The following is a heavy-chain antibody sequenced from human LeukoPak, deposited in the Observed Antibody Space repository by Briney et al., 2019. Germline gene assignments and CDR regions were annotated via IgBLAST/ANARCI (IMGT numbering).Heavy chain of an antibody. J-gene: IGHJ6*03. CDR2: IFPGDSES. CDR1: GYRLNTYW. CDR3: ARIVVAGYYYYYYMDV. V-gene: IGHV5-51*01. D-gene: IGHD6-19*01. Sequence: RGGSLKIPCNGPGYRLNTYWLGWVRPVPRKGLEGRGIIFPGDSESICSPSFPGQVTISADKSLSTAYLQWSSLKASDTAMYYCARIVVAGYYYYYYMDVWGKGTTVTVSS.